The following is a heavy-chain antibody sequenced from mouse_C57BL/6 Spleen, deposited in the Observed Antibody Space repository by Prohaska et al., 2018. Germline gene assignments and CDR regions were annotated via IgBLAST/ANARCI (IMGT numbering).Heavy chain of an antibody. CDR2: INPNNGGT. Sequence: KQSHGKSLEWIGDINPNNGGTSYNQKFKCKATLTVDKSSSTAYMELRSLTSEDSAVYYCALYSNYFDYWGQGTTLTVSS. V-gene: IGHV1-26*01. J-gene: IGHJ2*01. CDR3: ALYSNYFDY. D-gene: IGHD2-5*01.